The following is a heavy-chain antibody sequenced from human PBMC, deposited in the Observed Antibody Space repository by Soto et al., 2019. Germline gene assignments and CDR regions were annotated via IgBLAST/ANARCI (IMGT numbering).Heavy chain of an antibody. D-gene: IGHD6-6*01. V-gene: IGHV3-23*01. CDR1: GFTFSSYA. CDR2: ISGSGGST. CDR3: AKVKPIYSSSSYFDY. J-gene: IGHJ4*02. Sequence: GGSLRISCAASGFTFSSYAMSWVRQAPGKGLEWVSAISGSGGSTYYADSVKGRFTISRDNSKNTLYLQMNSLRAEDTAVYYCAKVKPIYSSSSYFDYWGQGTLVTVSS.